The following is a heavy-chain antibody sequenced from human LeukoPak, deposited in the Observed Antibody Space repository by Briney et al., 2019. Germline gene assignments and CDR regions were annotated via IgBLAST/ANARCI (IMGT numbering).Heavy chain of an antibody. D-gene: IGHD5-18*01. V-gene: IGHV4-31*03. J-gene: IGHJ6*04. CDR2: VYYSGST. CDR3: ARDLSGYSGMDV. Sequence: SETLSLTCTVSGGSISSGGYYWSWIRQHPEKGLEWIGYVYYSGSTYYNPSLKSRVTISVDTPKNQFSLKLSSVTAVDTAVYYCARDLSGYSGMDVWGNGTTVTVSS. CDR1: GGSISSGGYY.